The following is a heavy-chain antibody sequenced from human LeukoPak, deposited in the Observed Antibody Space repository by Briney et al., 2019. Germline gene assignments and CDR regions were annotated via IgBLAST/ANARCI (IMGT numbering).Heavy chain of an antibody. J-gene: IGHJ6*03. D-gene: IGHD3-22*01. Sequence: SETLSLTCTVSGGSISSSSYYWGWIRQPPGKGLEWIGSIYYSGSTYYNPSLKSRVTISVDTSKNQFSLKLSSVTAADTAVYYCARMRHDNMKWYYYYYMDVWGKGTTVTVSS. CDR3: ARMRHDNMKWYYYYYMDV. CDR1: GGSISSSSYY. V-gene: IGHV4-39*07. CDR2: IYYSGST.